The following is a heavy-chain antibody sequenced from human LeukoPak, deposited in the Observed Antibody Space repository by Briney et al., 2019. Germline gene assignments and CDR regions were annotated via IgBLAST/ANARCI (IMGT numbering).Heavy chain of an antibody. J-gene: IGHJ4*02. CDR2: IIPIFGTA. D-gene: IGHD3-22*01. Sequence: ASVKVSCTASGGTFSSYAISWVRQAPGQGLEWMGGIIPIFGTANYAQKFQGRVTITTDESTSTAYMELSSLRSEDTAVYYCARDRAYYDSSGYMDYWGQGTLVTVSS. V-gene: IGHV1-69*05. CDR3: ARDRAYYDSSGYMDY. CDR1: GGTFSSYA.